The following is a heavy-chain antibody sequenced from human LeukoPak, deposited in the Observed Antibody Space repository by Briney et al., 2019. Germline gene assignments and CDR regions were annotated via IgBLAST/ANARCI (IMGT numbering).Heavy chain of an antibody. CDR1: GGSFSGYY. Sequence: SETLSLTCAVYGGSFSGYYWSWIRQPPGKGLEWIGEINHSGSTNYNPSLKSRVTISVDTSKNQFSLKLTSVTPADTAIYYCASAYSNGWYVPFDSWGQGTLVTVSS. V-gene: IGHV4-34*01. CDR2: INHSGST. CDR3: ASAYSNGWYVPFDS. D-gene: IGHD6-19*01. J-gene: IGHJ4*02.